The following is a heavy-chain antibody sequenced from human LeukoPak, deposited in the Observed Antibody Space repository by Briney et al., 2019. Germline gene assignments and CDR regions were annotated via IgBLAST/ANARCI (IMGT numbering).Heavy chain of an antibody. J-gene: IGHJ4*02. CDR1: GGSISGSNYY. CDR3: ARHGHADTGPIDH. CDR2: VFYVGST. Sequence: PSETLSLTCTVSGGSISGSNYYWGWIRQPPGKGLEWIASVFYVGSTYYNPSLKSRVAIYIDTSKNQFSLKPTSVTPADTGVYYCARHGHADTGPIDHWGQGTLVTVSS. V-gene: IGHV4-39*01. D-gene: IGHD5-18*01.